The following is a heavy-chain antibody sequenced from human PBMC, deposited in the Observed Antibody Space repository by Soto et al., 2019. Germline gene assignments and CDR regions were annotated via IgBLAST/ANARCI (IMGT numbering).Heavy chain of an antibody. D-gene: IGHD3-3*01. CDR3: AQDLLRNLEWLLNDAFDN. CDR1: GFTFSSYG. Sequence: QVQLVESGGGVVQPGRSLRLSCAASGFTFSSYGMHWVRQAPGKGREWVAIISYDGSNKYYADSVQGRFTISRDNSKNTLYLQMNSLRPEDTAVYYCAQDLLRNLEWLLNDAFDNWGQGTMVTVSS. CDR2: ISYDGSNK. J-gene: IGHJ3*02. V-gene: IGHV3-30*18.